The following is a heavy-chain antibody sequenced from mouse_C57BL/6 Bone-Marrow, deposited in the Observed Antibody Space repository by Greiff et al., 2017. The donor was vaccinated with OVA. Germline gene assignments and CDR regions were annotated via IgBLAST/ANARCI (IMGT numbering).Heavy chain of an antibody. CDR3: AYYYGSSPFAY. D-gene: IGHD1-1*01. V-gene: IGHV5-6*01. Sequence: EVKLVESGGDLVKPGGSLKLSCAASGFTFSSYGMSWVRQTPDKRLEWVATISSGGSYTYYPDSVKGRFTISRDNAKNTLYLQMSSLKSEDTDMYYCAYYYGSSPFAYWGQGTLGTVSA. CDR1: GFTFSSYG. J-gene: IGHJ3*01. CDR2: ISSGGSYT.